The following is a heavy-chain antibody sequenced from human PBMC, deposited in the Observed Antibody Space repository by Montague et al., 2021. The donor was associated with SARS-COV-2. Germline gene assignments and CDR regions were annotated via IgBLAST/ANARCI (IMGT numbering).Heavy chain of an antibody. CDR2: MKQDGSEK. V-gene: IGHV3-7*03. J-gene: IGHJ4*02. Sequence: SLRLSCAASGFTFSTYWMSWVRQAPGKGLEWVADMKQDGSEKYYVDSVKGRFTISRDNAKSLLYLEMNSLGAEDTAVYYCARDEGSHSIYYYDSSGYHVYWGQGTPVTVSS. CDR1: GFTFSTYW. CDR3: ARDEGSHSIYYYDSSGYHVY. D-gene: IGHD3-22*01.